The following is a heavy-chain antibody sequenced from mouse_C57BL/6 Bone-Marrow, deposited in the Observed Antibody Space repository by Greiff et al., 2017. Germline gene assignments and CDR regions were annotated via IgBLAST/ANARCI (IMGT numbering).Heavy chain of an antibody. CDR3: ARRGGNCVRAWFAY. Sequence: VQRVEPGAELVKPGASVKLSCKASGYTFPTSIINWVKEGPGHGLDGIGRFFPAYGLPTYIQKFKGKATLTADKSSSTAYMELSSLTSEDSAVYYCARRGGNCVRAWFAYWGQGTLVTVSA. D-gene: IGHD2-1*01. J-gene: IGHJ3*01. CDR2: FFPAYGLP. CDR1: GYTFPTSI. V-gene: IGHV1-79*01.